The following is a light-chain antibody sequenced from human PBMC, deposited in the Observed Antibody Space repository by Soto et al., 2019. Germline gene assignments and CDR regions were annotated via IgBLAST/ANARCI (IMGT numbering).Light chain of an antibody. Sequence: EIVLTQSPDTLSLSPGERATLSCRASQSLSRELLAWYQQKPGQAPRLLIYASSRRATDIPDRFSGSGSGTDFTLTISRLEPEDFAVYYCQHYINSPWTFGQGTKVDIK. CDR3: QHYINSPWT. CDR1: QSLSREL. V-gene: IGKV3-20*01. J-gene: IGKJ1*01. CDR2: ASS.